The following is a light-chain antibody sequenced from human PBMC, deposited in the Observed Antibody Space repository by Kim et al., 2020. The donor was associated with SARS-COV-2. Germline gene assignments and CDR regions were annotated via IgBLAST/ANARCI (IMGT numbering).Light chain of an antibody. V-gene: IGKV3-11*01. CDR2: DAS. CDR1: QSVSTF. CDR3: QQRANWRGVT. J-gene: IGKJ3*01. Sequence: SPGERATLSCRASQSVSTFVAWYQQKPGQAPRLLIYDASKRATGIAARFSGSGSGTDFTLIINSLEPEDCAVYYCQQRANWRGVTFGPGTKVEIK.